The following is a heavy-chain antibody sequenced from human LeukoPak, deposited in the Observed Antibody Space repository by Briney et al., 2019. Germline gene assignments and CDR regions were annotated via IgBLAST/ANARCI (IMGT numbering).Heavy chain of an antibody. CDR2: IRNKAYGGTT. CDR3: TKYASSGWYFDY. Sequence: GGSLRLSCTASGFTFGEYAMSWVRQAPGKGLEWVGFIRNKAYGGTTDYAASVKGRFTISRDDSKSIAYLQVNSLKTDDTAVYYCTKYASSGWYFDYWGQGTLVTVSS. V-gene: IGHV3-49*04. D-gene: IGHD6-25*01. J-gene: IGHJ4*02. CDR1: GFTFGEYA.